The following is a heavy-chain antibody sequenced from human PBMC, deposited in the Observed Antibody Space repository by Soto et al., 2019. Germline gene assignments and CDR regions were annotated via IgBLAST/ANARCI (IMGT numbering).Heavy chain of an antibody. J-gene: IGHJ6*03. CDR3: SRQASDFWSGKPQYYIDV. CDR1: GFIFSSYA. D-gene: IGHD3-3*01. CDR2: IRGSGGTI. Sequence: GGSLRLSCVASGFIFSSYAMSWVRQTPGKGLEWVSAIRGSGGTIYYADTVKGRFTISRENSKNTLFLQMDSLRAEDTAVYYCSRQASDFWSGKPQYYIDVWGKGTTVTVSS. V-gene: IGHV3-23*01.